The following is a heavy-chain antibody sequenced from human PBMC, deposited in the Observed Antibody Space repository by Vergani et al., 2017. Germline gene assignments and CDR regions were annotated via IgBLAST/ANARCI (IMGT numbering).Heavy chain of an antibody. J-gene: IGHJ6*02. Sequence: EVQLVESGGGLVKPGGSLRLSCAASGFTFSSYSMNWVRQAPGKGLEWVSSISSSSTYIYYADSVKGRFTISRDNAKNSLYLQMSSLRAEDTAVYYCASGYCGGGSCLLGWSYGMDVWGRGATVTVSS. D-gene: IGHD2-21*01. V-gene: IGHV3-21*06. CDR2: ISSSSTYI. CDR1: GFTFSSYS. CDR3: ASGYCGGGSCLLGWSYGMDV.